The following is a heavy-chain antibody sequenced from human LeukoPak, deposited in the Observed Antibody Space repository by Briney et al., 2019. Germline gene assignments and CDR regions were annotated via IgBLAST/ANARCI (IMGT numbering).Heavy chain of an antibody. D-gene: IGHD1-26*01. J-gene: IGHJ6*03. V-gene: IGHV3-11*06. CDR1: GDSISSSN. Sequence: LSLTCTVSGDSISSSNYYWGWIRQTPGKGLEWVSSITSSSTYTFYADSVKGRFTISRDNARNSLYLQMNSLRAEDTAVYYCARDPYSGTYGDTYYYYMDVWGKGTTVTISS. CDR3: ARDPYSGTYGDTYYYYMDV. CDR2: ITSSSTYT.